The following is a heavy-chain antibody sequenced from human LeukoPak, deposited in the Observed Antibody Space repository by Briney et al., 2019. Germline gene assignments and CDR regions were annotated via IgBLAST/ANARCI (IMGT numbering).Heavy chain of an antibody. CDR2: ISSSGSTI. J-gene: IGHJ6*04. Sequence: GGSLRLSCAASGFTFSDYYMSWIRQAPGKGLEWVSYISSSGSTIYYADSVKGRFIISRDNAKNSPYLQMNSLRAEDTAVYYCARGPALGYCSSTSCYQGDVWGKGTTVTVSS. V-gene: IGHV3-11*04. CDR3: ARGPALGYCSSTSCYQGDV. CDR1: GFTFSDYY. D-gene: IGHD2-2*01.